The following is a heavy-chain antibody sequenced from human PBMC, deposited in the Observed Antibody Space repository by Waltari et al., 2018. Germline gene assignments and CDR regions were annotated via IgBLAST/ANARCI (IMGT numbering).Heavy chain of an antibody. V-gene: IGHV4-39*07. CDR1: GGSISSSSYY. J-gene: IGHJ3*02. CDR2: IHYSWTT. D-gene: IGHD3-3*01. Sequence: QLQLQESGPGLVKPSETLSLTCTVSGGSISSSSYYWGWIRQPPGKGLEWIGSIHYSWTTYYNPSLKSRVTISVDTSKNQFSLKLSSVTAADTAVYYCARELLGLRFLEWSPPNRVAFDIWGQGTMVTVSS. CDR3: ARELLGLRFLEWSPPNRVAFDI.